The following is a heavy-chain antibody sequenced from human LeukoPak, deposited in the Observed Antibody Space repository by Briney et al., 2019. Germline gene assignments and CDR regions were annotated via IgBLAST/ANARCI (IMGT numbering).Heavy chain of an antibody. D-gene: IGHD5-24*01. Sequence: GGSLRLSCIGSGFTLSDYWMSWVRQAPGKGLEWVANIKQDGSEKDYVDALKGRFTISRDNAKNSLYLQMNSLRAEDTAVYYCSRWLELLRNFDWWGQRTLVTVSS. CDR2: IKQDGSEK. CDR1: GFTLSDYW. V-gene: IGHV3-7*01. CDR3: SRWLELLRNFDW. J-gene: IGHJ4*02.